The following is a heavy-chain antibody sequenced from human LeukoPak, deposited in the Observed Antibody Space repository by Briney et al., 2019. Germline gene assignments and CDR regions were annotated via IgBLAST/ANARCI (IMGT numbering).Heavy chain of an antibody. CDR1: GFTFYSFS. Sequence: PGGSVSLSCSAPGFTFYSFSGLGVGQAPGKGLEWVAVIWYDGSNKYYADSVKGRFTISRDNSKNTLYLQMNSLRAEYTAVYYCTGKYVYYFLDVWGQGTLVTVSS. CDR2: IWYDGSNK. J-gene: IGHJ6*02. D-gene: IGHD3-16*01. CDR3: TGKYVYYFLDV. V-gene: IGHV3-33*01.